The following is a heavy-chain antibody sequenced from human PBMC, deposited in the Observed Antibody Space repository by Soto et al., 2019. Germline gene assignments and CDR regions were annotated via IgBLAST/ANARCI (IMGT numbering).Heavy chain of an antibody. CDR3: ARWRGYGSGFLIYYYYGMDV. CDR1: GVSFSGYY. J-gene: IGHJ6*02. Sequence: SDTLSLTCAVYGVSFSGYYWSGIRQPPGKGLEWIGEINHSGSTNYNPSLKSRVTISVDTSKNQFSLKLSSVTAADTAVYYCARWRGYGSGFLIYYYYGMDVWGQGTTVTVS. D-gene: IGHD3-10*01. V-gene: IGHV4-34*01. CDR2: INHSGST.